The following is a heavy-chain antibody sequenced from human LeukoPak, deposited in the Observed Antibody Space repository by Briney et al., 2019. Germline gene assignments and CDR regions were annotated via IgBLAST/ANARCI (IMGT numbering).Heavy chain of an antibody. CDR3: ARGTRDYDILTGYSKPRFDY. CDR1: GYTFTSYD. V-gene: IGHV1-8*01. D-gene: IGHD3-9*01. J-gene: IGHJ4*02. Sequence: ASVKVCCKASGYTFTSYDIKWVRQAAGQGLEWMGWMNANSGNTAYAQKFQGRVTMTRNTSTSTAYMELSSLRSDDTAVYYCARGTRDYDILTGYSKPRFDYWGQGTLVTVSS. CDR2: MNANSGNT.